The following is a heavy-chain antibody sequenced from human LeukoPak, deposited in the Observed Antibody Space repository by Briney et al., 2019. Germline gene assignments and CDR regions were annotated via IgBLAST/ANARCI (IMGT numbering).Heavy chain of an antibody. D-gene: IGHD5-18*01. Sequence: PSETLSLTCTVSGGSISGYYWSWIRQPPGKGLEWIGYIYYSGSTNYNPSLKSRVAMSVDTSKNQFSLKLSSVTAADTAVYYCARDEWIQYGWGLWGQGTLVTVSS. CDR3: ARDEWIQYGWGL. CDR2: IYYSGST. J-gene: IGHJ4*02. V-gene: IGHV4-59*12. CDR1: GGSISGYY.